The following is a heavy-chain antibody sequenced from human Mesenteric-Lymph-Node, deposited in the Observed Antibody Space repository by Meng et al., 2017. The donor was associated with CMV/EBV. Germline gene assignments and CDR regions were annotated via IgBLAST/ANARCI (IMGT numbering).Heavy chain of an antibody. CDR1: GGSISSGDYY. CDR3: AREGSGSWFGAATFDY. CDR2: IYYSGST. D-gene: IGHD3-10*01. V-gene: IGHV4-30-4*08. J-gene: IGHJ4*02. Sequence: GRLQASGPGLVKPSQTLSLTCTVSGGSISSGDYYWSWIRQPPGKGLEWIGYIYYSGSTYYNPSLKSRVTISVDTSKNQFSLKLSSVTAADTAVYYCAREGSGSWFGAATFDYWGQGTLVTVSS.